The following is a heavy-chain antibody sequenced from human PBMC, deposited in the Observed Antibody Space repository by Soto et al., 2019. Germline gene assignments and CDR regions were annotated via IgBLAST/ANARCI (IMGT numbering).Heavy chain of an antibody. Sequence: QVHLVQSGAEVKKPGASVKVSCKGSGYAFTTYGITWVRQAPGQGLEWMGWMSAHNGNTTHAQKLQGRVTVTRDTSTSTAYMELSSLRSDDTAVYYCARVRYGDYWGQRALVTVSS. V-gene: IGHV1-18*01. CDR3: ARVRYGDY. CDR2: MSAHNGNT. CDR1: GYAFTTYG. J-gene: IGHJ4*02. D-gene: IGHD1-1*01.